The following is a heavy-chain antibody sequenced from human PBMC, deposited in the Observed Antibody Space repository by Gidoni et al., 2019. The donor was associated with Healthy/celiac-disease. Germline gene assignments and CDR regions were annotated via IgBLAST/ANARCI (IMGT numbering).Heavy chain of an antibody. CDR1: GFTCSSYA. V-gene: IGHV3-23*01. CDR3: ARDAMIVVVLEDNWFDP. D-gene: IGHD3-22*01. J-gene: IGHJ5*02. CDR2: ISGSGGST. Sequence: EVQLLESGGGLVQPGGSLRLSCAASGFTCSSYAMSWVRQAPGKGLEWVSAISGSGGSTGYADSVKGRFTISRDNSKNTLYLQMNSLRAEDTAVYYCARDAMIVVVLEDNWFDPWGQGTLVTVSS.